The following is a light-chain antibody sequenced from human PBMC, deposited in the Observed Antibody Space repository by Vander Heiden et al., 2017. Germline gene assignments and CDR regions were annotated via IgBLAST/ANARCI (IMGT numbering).Light chain of an antibody. CDR3: AAWDDSLSGQGV. J-gene: IGLJ3*02. Sequence: QSVLPQPPSASGTPGQRVTISSSGSSSNIGSNYVYWYQHLPGPAPKLLIYRNNQRPSGVPGRFSGSKSGTSASLAISGLRSEDEADYYCAAWDDSLSGQGVFGGGTKLTVL. CDR2: RNN. CDR1: SSNIGSNY. V-gene: IGLV1-47*01.